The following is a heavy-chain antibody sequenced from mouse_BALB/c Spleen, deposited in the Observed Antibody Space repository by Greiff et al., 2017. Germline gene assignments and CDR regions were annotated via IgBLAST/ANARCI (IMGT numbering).Heavy chain of an antibody. V-gene: IGHV5-17*02. Sequence: EVKLVESGGGLVQPGGSRKLSCAASGFTFSSFGMHWVRQAPEKGLEWVAYISSGSSTIYYADTVKGRFTISRDNPKNTLFLQMTSLRSEDTAMYYCARSDYGYVYFDYWGQGTTLTVSS. CDR3: ARSDYGYVYFDY. CDR2: ISSGSSTI. D-gene: IGHD1-2*01. CDR1: GFTFSSFG. J-gene: IGHJ2*01.